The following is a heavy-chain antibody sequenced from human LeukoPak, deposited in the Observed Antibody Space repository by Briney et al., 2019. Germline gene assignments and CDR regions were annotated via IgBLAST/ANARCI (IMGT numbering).Heavy chain of an antibody. CDR2: MSPNSGDT. V-gene: IGHV1-2*02. D-gene: IGHD3-10*01. J-gene: IGHJ5*02. CDR1: GYPFTDYY. CDR3: ARGQVLVGGNWFDP. Sequence: ASVKVSCKASGYPFTDYYIHWVRQAPGHGLEWIGWMSPNSGDTLSPQKFQGRVTMTRDTAISTAYMELSSLRSDDTAVYYCARGQVLVGGNWFDPWGQGTLVTVSS.